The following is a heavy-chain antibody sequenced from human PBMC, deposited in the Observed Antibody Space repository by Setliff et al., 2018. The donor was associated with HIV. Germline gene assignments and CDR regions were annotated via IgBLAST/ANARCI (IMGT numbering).Heavy chain of an antibody. CDR1: GFTFSNYA. CDR3: AKDVPDYYYERSAGFDI. Sequence: PGGSLRLSCAASGFTFSNYAMTWVRQAPGKGLEWVSTISGSGGRTNYADSVKGRFTISRDNSKNTLYLHMNSLRAEDTAVYYCAKDVPDYYYERSAGFDIWGQGTLVTVSS. V-gene: IGHV3-23*01. D-gene: IGHD3-22*01. J-gene: IGHJ3*02. CDR2: ISGSGGRT.